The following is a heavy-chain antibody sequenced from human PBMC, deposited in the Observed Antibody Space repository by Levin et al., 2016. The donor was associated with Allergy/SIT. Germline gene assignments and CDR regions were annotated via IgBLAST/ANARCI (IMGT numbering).Heavy chain of an antibody. CDR3: ARRSGDDDYGGNSGYYYYGMDV. Sequence: ESLKISCKGSGYSFTSYWIGWVRQMPGKGLEWMGIIYPGDSDTRYSPSFQGQVTISADKSISTAYLQWSSLKASDTAMYYCARRSGDDDYGGNSGYYYYGMDVWGQGTTVTVSS. J-gene: IGHJ6*02. V-gene: IGHV5-51*01. CDR2: IYPGDSDT. CDR1: GYSFTSYW. D-gene: IGHD4-23*01.